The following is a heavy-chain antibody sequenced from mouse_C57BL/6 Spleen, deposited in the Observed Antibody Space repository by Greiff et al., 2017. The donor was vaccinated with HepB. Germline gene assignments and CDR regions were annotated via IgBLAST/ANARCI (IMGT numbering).Heavy chain of an antibody. Sequence: QVQLQQPGAELVKPGASVKMSCKASGYTFTSYWITWVKQRPGQGLEWIGDIYPGSGSTNYNEKFKSKATLTVDTSSSTAYMQLSSLTSEDSAVYYCAREGNDYYGSSYGYWGQGTTLTVAS. CDR3: AREGNDYYGSSYGY. D-gene: IGHD1-1*01. V-gene: IGHV1-55*01. CDR1: GYTFTSYW. J-gene: IGHJ2*01. CDR2: IYPGSGST.